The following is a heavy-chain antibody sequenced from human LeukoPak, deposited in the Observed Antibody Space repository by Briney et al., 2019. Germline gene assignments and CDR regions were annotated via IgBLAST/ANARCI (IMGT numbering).Heavy chain of an antibody. Sequence: ASVKVSCKASGGTFSSYAISWVRQAPGQGLEWMGGIIPIVGTANYAQKFQGRVTITADESTSTAYMELSSLRSEDTAVYYCAREVGYCSSTSCSYYYYGMDVWGQGTTVTVSS. CDR1: GGTFSSYA. D-gene: IGHD2-2*03. CDR3: AREVGYCSSTSCSYYYYGMDV. V-gene: IGHV1-69*13. CDR2: IIPIVGTA. J-gene: IGHJ6*02.